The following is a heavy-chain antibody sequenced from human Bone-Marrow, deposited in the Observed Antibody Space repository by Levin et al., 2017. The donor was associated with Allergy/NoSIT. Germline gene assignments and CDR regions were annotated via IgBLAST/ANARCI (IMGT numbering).Heavy chain of an antibody. Sequence: KGSGPTLVKPTQTLTLTCSFSGFSLTTSGVGVGWIRQPPGQALEWLALIYWNDDTRYKSSLKSRLTITKDTSKNQVVLTMTDMDPADTGTYFCVHRSTVFHESSGQNWFDPWGQGTLVTVSS. D-gene: IGHD3-22*01. CDR3: VHRSTVFHESSGQNWFDP. V-gene: IGHV2-5*01. CDR1: GFSLTTSGVG. CDR2: IYWNDDT. J-gene: IGHJ5*02.